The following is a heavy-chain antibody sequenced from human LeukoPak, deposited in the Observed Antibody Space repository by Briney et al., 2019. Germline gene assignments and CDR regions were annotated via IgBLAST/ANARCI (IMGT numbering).Heavy chain of an antibody. CDR3: ARGAPRYCSSTSCYGGDY. Sequence: SETLSLTCAVYGGSFSGYYWSWIRQPPGKGLEWIGEINHSGGTNYNPSLKSRVTISVDTSKNQFSLKLSSVTAADTAVYYCARGAPRYCSSTSCYGGDYWGQGTLVTVSS. J-gene: IGHJ4*02. CDR1: GGSFSGYY. D-gene: IGHD2-2*01. CDR2: INHSGGT. V-gene: IGHV4-34*01.